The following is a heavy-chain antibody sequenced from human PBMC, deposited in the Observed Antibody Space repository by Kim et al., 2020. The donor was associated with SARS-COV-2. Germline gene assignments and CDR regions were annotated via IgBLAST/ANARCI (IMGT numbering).Heavy chain of an antibody. J-gene: IGHJ5*02. CDR3: ARPYSSSWFWFDP. Sequence: YNPPLKSRVTISVDTSKNQFSLKLSSVTAADTAVYYCARPYSSSWFWFDPWGQGTLVTVSS. D-gene: IGHD6-13*01. V-gene: IGHV4-39*01.